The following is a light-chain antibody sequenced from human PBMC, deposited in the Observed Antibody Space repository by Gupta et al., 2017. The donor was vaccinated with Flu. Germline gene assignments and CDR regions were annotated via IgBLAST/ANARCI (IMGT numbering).Light chain of an antibody. J-gene: IGLJ2*01. Sequence: QSALTQPASVSGSPGQSITISCTGTSSDVGAYKYVSWYQQHPDKAPKLMIYEVSDRPSGASYRFSGSKSGNTASLTISGLQAEDEADYYCSSYTSSSAVVFGGGTNLTVL. CDR2: EVS. CDR1: SSDVGAYKY. CDR3: SSYTSSSAVV. V-gene: IGLV2-14*01.